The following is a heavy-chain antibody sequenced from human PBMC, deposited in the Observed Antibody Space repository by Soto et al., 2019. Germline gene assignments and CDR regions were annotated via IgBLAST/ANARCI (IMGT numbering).Heavy chain of an antibody. CDR1: GGSVSSGSYY. D-gene: IGHD1-26*01. V-gene: IGHV4-61*01. Sequence: QVQLQESGPGLVKPSETLSLTCTVSGGSVSSGSYYWSWIRQPPGKGLEWIGYIYYSGSTNYNPSLKSRDTISVDTSKNQFSLKLSSVTAADTAVYYCARAGSSGRAADYFDYWGQGTLVTVSS. J-gene: IGHJ4*02. CDR2: IYYSGST. CDR3: ARAGSSGRAADYFDY.